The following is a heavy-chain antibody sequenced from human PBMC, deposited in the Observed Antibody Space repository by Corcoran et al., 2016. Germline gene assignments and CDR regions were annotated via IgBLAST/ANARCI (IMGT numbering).Heavy chain of an antibody. CDR3: AIECGDIVGANMRRWFDP. D-gene: IGHD1-26*01. J-gene: IGHJ5*02. CDR2: INAGTGNT. V-gene: IGHV1-3*01. Sequence: QVQLVQSGAEVKKPGASVKVSCKASGYTFTSYAMHWVRQAPGQRLEWMGWINAGTGNTKYPQKFQGRVTITRDTSASTAYMELSSLRSEDTAVYYWAIECGDIVGANMRRWFDPWGQGTLVTVSS. CDR1: GYTFTSYA.